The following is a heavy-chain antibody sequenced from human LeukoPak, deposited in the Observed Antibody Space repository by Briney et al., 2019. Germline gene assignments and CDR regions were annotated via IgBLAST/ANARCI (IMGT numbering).Heavy chain of an antibody. CDR2: ISYDGSNK. V-gene: IGHV3-30*18. CDR1: GFTFSSYG. Sequence: PGGSLRLSCAASGFTFSSYGIHWVRQAPGKGLEWVALISYDGSNKYYADSVKGRFTISRDNSKNTLYPQMNSLRAEDTAVYYCANENYYGSGSYPDYWGQGTLVTVSS. CDR3: ANENYYGSGSYPDY. D-gene: IGHD3-10*01. J-gene: IGHJ4*02.